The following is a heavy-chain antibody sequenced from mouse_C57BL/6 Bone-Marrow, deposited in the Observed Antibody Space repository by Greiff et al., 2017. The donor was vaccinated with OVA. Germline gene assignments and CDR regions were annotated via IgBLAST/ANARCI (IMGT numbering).Heavy chain of an antibody. Sequence: VQLQQPGAELVMPGASVKLSCKASGYTFTSYWMHWVKQRPGQGLEWIGEVDPSDSYTNYNQKFKGKSTLTVDKSSSTAYMQLSSLTSEDSAVYYCAREEVLGGYFDVWGTGTTVTVSS. V-gene: IGHV1-69*01. J-gene: IGHJ1*03. CDR1: GYTFTSYW. D-gene: IGHD2-14*01. CDR3: AREEVLGGYFDV. CDR2: VDPSDSYT.